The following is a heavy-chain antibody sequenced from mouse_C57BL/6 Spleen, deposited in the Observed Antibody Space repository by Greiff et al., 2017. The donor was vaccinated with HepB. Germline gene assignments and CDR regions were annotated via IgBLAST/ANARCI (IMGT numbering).Heavy chain of an antibody. CDR2: ISSGSSTI. Sequence: EVKLVESGGGLVKPGGSLKLSCAASGFTFSDYGMHWVRQAPEKGLEWVAYISSGSSTIYYADTVKGRFTISRDNAKNTLFLQMTSLRSEDTAMYYCARPGESWYFDVWGTGTTVTVSS. D-gene: IGHD6-2*01. CDR3: ARPGESWYFDV. J-gene: IGHJ1*03. CDR1: GFTFSDYG. V-gene: IGHV5-17*01.